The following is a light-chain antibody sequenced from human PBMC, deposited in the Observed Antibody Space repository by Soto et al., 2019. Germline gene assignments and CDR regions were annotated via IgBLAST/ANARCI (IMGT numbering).Light chain of an antibody. J-gene: IGKJ1*01. CDR3: QQYNSYSWT. Sequence: DIQMTQSPSTLSASVGDRVTITCRASQSITTSLAWYQQKPGKPPKLLIYKASSLESGVPSRFSGSGSGTEFTLTISSLQPDDFATYYCQQYNSYSWTFGQGTKVGIK. CDR1: QSITTS. V-gene: IGKV1-5*03. CDR2: KAS.